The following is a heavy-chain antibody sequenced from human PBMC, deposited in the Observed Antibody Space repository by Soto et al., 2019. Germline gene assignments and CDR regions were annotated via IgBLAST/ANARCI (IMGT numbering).Heavy chain of an antibody. CDR3: ARSGYSSGWYNWYFDF. D-gene: IGHD6-19*01. CDR1: GYTFSHYG. J-gene: IGHJ2*01. Sequence: QVPLVQSGAEVKNPGASVKLYCKASGYTFSHYGIHWMRQAPGQRLEWMAWINAGIGNTTYPGKFQGRVTMTRDTSASTGYMELSSLRSEDTAVYFCARSGYSSGWYNWYFDFWGRGTLVTVSS. V-gene: IGHV1-3*01. CDR2: INAGIGNT.